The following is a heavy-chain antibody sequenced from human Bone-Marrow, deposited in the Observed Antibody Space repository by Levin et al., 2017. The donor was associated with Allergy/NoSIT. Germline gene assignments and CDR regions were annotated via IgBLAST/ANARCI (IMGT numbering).Heavy chain of an antibody. V-gene: IGHV7-4-1*02. CDR1: GYTFTTYS. Sequence: ASVKVSCKGSGYTFTTYSINWVRQAPGQGLEWMGWINTNTGTPTYGQDFTGRFVFSVDTSVSTAYLEINSLKADDTAVYYCARDPLHCSGDSCSSHGMAVWGQGTTVTVSS. CDR3: ARDPLHCSGDSCSSHGMAV. D-gene: IGHD2-15*01. CDR2: INTNTGTP. J-gene: IGHJ6*02.